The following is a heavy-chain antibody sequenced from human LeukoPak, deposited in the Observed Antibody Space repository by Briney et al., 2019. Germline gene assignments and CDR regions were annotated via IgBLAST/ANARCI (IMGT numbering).Heavy chain of an antibody. CDR1: GYSISSSHY. J-gene: IGHJ4*02. D-gene: IGHD3-22*01. CDR2: IYYSGST. CDR3: AGDSSGYYWYFDY. V-gene: IGHV4-59*11. Sequence: SETLSLTCTVSGYSISSSHYWSWIRQPPGKGLEWIGYIYYSGSTNYNPSLKSRVTISVDTSKNQFSLKLSSVTAADTAVYYCAGDSSGYYWYFDYWGQGTLVTVSS.